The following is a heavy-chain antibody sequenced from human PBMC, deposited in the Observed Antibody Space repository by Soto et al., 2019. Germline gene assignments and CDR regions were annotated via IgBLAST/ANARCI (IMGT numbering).Heavy chain of an antibody. J-gene: IGHJ4*02. Sequence: QVQLQQWGAGLLKPSETLSLTCAVYGGSFSGYYWSWIRQPPGKGLEWIGEINHSGSTNYNPSLRSRVTISVDTSKNQVSLKLSSVTAADTAVYYCARTMVRGVIKFDYWGQGTLVTVSS. CDR3: ARTMVRGVIKFDY. V-gene: IGHV4-34*01. D-gene: IGHD3-10*01. CDR1: GGSFSGYY. CDR2: INHSGST.